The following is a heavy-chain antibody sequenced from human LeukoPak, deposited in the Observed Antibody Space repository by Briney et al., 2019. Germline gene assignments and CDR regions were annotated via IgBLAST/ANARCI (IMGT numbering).Heavy chain of an antibody. V-gene: IGHV3-23*01. CDR3: EGSEYQLLFAY. CDR1: GFTFSNYA. D-gene: IGHD2-2*01. CDR2: ISGSGGST. Sequence: GGSLRLSCAASGFTFSNYAMNWVRQAPGKGLEWVSGISGSGGSTYYADSVKGRFTISRDNSKNTLYLQMNSLRAEDTAVYYCEGSEYQLLFAYWGQGTVVTVSS. J-gene: IGHJ4*02.